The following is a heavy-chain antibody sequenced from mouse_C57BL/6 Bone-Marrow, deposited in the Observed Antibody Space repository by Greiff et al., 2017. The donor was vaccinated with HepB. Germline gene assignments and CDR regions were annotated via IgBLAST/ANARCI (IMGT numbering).Heavy chain of an antibody. D-gene: IGHD1-1*01. CDR3: ARSHYYGSRDY. J-gene: IGHJ2*01. Sequence: VQLQQSGAELVKPGASVKLSCKASGYTFTSYWMQWVKQRPGQGLEWIGEIDPSDSYTNYNQKFKGKATLTVDTSSSTAYMQLSSLTSEDSAVYYCARSHYYGSRDYWGQGTTLTVSS. CDR1: GYTFTSYW. V-gene: IGHV1-50*01. CDR2: IDPSDSYT.